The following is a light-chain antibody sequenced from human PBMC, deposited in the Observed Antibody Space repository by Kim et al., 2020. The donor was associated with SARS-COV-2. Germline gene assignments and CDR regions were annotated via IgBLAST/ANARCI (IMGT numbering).Light chain of an antibody. J-gene: IGLJ3*02. V-gene: IGLV1-40*01. CDR2: GNT. CDR3: QSYDSSLSGSRV. Sequence: QSVLTQPPSVSGAPGQRVTISCTGSSSNIGAGFDVHWYQQLPGSAPKVLIYGNTDRPSGVPDRFSGSKSGTSASLVITGLQPEDEADYYCQSYDSSLSGSRVFGGGTKVTVL. CDR1: SSNIGAGFD.